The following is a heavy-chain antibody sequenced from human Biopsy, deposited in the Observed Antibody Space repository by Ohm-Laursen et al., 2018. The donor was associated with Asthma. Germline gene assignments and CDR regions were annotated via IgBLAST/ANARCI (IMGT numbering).Heavy chain of an antibody. J-gene: IGHJ4*02. CDR2: ISGSGGST. Sequence: SLRLSCSASGFTFSSYAMSWVRQAPGKGLEWVSAISGSGGSTYYADSVKGRFTISRDNSKNTLYLQMNSLRAEDTAVYYCAKDKRYSGSYFDHWGQGTLVTVSS. V-gene: IGHV3-23*01. CDR1: GFTFSSYA. D-gene: IGHD1-26*01. CDR3: AKDKRYSGSYFDH.